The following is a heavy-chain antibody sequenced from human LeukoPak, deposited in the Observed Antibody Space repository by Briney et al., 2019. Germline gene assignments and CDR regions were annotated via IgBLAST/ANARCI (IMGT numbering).Heavy chain of an antibody. Sequence: GGSLRLSCAASGFTFSSYEMNWVRQAPGKGLEWVSYISSSGSITYYAESVKGRFTISRDNAKNSLYLQMNSLRAEDTAAYYCARDSCGGDCYWNYFDFWGQGTLVTVSS. V-gene: IGHV3-48*03. CDR3: ARDSCGGDCYWNYFDF. D-gene: IGHD2-21*02. CDR2: ISSSGSIT. J-gene: IGHJ4*02. CDR1: GFTFSSYE.